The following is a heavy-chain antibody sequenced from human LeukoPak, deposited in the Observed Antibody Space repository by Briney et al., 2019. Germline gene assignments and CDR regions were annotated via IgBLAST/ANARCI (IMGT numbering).Heavy chain of an antibody. CDR3: ARDDRLSTAMR. CDR2: ISYDGSNK. CDR1: GFTFSSYG. J-gene: IGHJ4*02. D-gene: IGHD5-18*01. V-gene: IGHV3-30*03. Sequence: GRSLRLSCAASGFTFSSYGMHWVRQAPGKGLEWVAVISYDGSNKYYADSVKGRFTISRDNSKNTLYLQMNSLRAEDTAVYYCARDDRLSTAMRWGQGTLVTVSS.